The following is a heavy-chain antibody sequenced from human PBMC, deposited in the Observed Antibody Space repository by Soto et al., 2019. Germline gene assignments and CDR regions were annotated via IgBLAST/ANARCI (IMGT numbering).Heavy chain of an antibody. J-gene: IGHJ3*01. V-gene: IGHV3-74*01. CDR1: GFTFSTYW. Sequence: EVQLVESGGGLVQPGGSLRLSCAVSGFTFSTYWMHWVRQVPGKGLVWVSRISLDGSRTSYADSVKGRFTISRDNAKNTLYLQMRSLRAEDSALYFCVRDRDFYDGRGYASPGDALDVWGQGTVVSVSS. CDR3: VRDRDFYDGRGYASPGDALDV. D-gene: IGHD3-22*01. CDR2: ISLDGSRT.